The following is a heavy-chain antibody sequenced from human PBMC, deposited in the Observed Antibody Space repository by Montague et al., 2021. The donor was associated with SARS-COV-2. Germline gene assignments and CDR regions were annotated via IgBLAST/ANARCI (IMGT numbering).Heavy chain of an antibody. CDR1: GFTFSRYE. D-gene: IGHD6-6*01. CDR3: ARVKPSIAARNYFDY. V-gene: IGHV3-48*03. Sequence: SLRLSCAASGFTFSRYEMNLVRQAPGKGLEWVSYLSSSFSTIYYAYSXNVRFPISRDNAKNSLYLQMNSLRAEDTAVYYCARVKPSIAARNYFDYWGQGTLVTVSS. J-gene: IGHJ4*02. CDR2: LSSSFSTI.